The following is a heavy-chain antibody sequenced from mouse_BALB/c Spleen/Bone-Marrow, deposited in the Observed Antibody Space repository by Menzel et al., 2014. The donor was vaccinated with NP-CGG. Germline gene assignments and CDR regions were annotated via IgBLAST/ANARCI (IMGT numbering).Heavy chain of an antibody. CDR2: INPDSSTI. CDR3: AKNYYYGYVAY. J-gene: IGHJ3*01. D-gene: IGHD1-2*01. CDR1: GVDFSRYW. Sequence: ATGGVDFSRYWMTWVRQAPGKGLEWIGEINPDSSTINYAPSLKDKFIIPRDNAKNTLYLQMSKVRSEDTALYYCAKNYYYGYVAYWGQGTLVTVSA. V-gene: IGHV4-1*02.